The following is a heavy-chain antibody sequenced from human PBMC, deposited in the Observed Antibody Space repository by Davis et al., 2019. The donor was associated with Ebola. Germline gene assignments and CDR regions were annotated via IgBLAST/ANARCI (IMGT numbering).Heavy chain of an antibody. D-gene: IGHD3-10*01. CDR2: INHSGST. Sequence: PSETLSLTCAVYGGSFSGYYWSWIRQPPGKGLEWIGEINHSGSTNYNPSLKSRVTISVDTSKNQFSLKLSSVTAADTAVYYCARSITMVRGSGEDVWGKGTTVTVSS. CDR3: ARSITMVRGSGEDV. J-gene: IGHJ6*04. CDR1: GGSFSGYY. V-gene: IGHV4-34*01.